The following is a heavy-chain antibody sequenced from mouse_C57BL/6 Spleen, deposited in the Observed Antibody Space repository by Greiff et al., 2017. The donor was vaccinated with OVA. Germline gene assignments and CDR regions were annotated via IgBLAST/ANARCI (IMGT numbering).Heavy chain of an antibody. D-gene: IGHD1-1*01. CDR1: GYTFTSYW. Sequence: VQLQQPGAELVKPGASVKLSCKASGYTFTSYWMQWVKQRPGQGLEWIGEIDPSDSYTNYNQKFKGKATLTVDTSSSTAYMQLSSLTSEDSAVYYCARGGYYYGSSYGNYYAMDYWGQGTSVTVSS. V-gene: IGHV1-50*01. J-gene: IGHJ4*01. CDR3: ARGGYYYGSSYGNYYAMDY. CDR2: IDPSDSYT.